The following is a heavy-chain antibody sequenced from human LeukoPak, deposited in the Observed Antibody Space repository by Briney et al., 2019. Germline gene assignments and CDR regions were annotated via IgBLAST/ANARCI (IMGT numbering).Heavy chain of an antibody. Sequence: SETLSLTCAVSGGSISSGGYYWSWIRQHPGKGLEWIGYIYYSGSTYYNPSLKSRVTISVDTSKNQFSLNLSSVTAADTAVYYCVRGTATVTTGDYWGQGTQVTVSS. CDR3: VRGTATVTTGDY. V-gene: IGHV4-31*11. D-gene: IGHD4-17*01. J-gene: IGHJ4*02. CDR2: IYYSGST. CDR1: GGSISSGGYY.